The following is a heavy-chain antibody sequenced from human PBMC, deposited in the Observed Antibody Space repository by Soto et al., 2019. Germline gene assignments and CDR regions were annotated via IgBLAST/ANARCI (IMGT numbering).Heavy chain of an antibody. D-gene: IGHD3-16*01. CDR2: ISVYNGNT. Sequence: QVHLVQSGDEVKKPGAAVKVSCKASGYSFSSHGIGWVRQAPGQGLEWMGWISVYNGNTNYAQRVQGRFTLTTDTSTSTAYMELRSLRSDDTAVYYCARAGASVFYYYYCMDVWAKGTTVTVSS. CDR1: GYSFSSHG. V-gene: IGHV1-18*01. CDR3: ARAGASVFYYYYCMDV. J-gene: IGHJ6*03.